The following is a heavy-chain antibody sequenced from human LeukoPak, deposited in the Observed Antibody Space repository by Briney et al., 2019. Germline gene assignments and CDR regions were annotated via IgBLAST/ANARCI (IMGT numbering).Heavy chain of an antibody. CDR1: GGSISSYY. D-gene: IGHD3-10*01. CDR2: IYYIGST. V-gene: IGHV4-59*08. Sequence: SETLSLTCTVSGGSISSYYWSWIRQPPGKGLEWIGYIYYIGSTNYNPSLQRRVTISVDTYKNQFSLMLSSVTAADTAVYYCARHAGSGSFYNYFDPWGQGTLVTASS. CDR3: ARHAGSGSFYNYFDP. J-gene: IGHJ5*02.